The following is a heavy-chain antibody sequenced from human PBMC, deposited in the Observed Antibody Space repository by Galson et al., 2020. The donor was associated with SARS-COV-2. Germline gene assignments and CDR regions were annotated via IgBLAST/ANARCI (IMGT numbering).Heavy chain of an antibody. D-gene: IGHD4-4*01. J-gene: IGHJ4*02. CDR2: ITSRSSTI. CDR3: ARDAFGGIWATVADY. V-gene: IGHV3-48*02. CDR1: GFTFSTYS. Sequence: RLSCAASGFTFSTYSMNWVRQAPGKGLEWVSYITSRSSTIYYADSVKGRFTVSRDNAKNSLYLQMDSLRDEDTAVYYCARDAFGGIWATVADYWGQGTLVTVSS.